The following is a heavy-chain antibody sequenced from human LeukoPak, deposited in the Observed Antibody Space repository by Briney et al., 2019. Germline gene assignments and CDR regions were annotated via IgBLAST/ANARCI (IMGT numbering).Heavy chain of an antibody. CDR1: GFTFSSYW. J-gene: IGHJ4*02. CDR3: AKADYGDPNWDY. V-gene: IGHV3-66*01. D-gene: IGHD4-17*01. Sequence: GGSLRLSCAASGFTFSSYWMTWVRQAPGKGLEWVSLIYSGGSTYYADSVKGRFTISRDNSKNTLYLQMNSLRAEDTAVYYCAKADYGDPNWDYWGQGTLVTVSS. CDR2: IYSGGST.